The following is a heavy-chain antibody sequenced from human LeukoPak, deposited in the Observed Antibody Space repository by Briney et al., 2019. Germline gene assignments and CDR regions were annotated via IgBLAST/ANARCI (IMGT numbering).Heavy chain of an antibody. V-gene: IGHV4-34*01. CDR1: GVSFSGCY. D-gene: IGHD6-13*01. CDR2: INHSGST. J-gene: IGHJ4*02. CDR3: ARGGGAAAVNPFDY. Sequence: SETLSLTCAVYGVSFSGCYWSWIRQPPGKGLEWIGEINHSGSTNYNPSLKSRVTISVDTSKNQFSLKLSSVTAADTAVYYCARGGGAAAVNPFDYWGQGTLVTVSS.